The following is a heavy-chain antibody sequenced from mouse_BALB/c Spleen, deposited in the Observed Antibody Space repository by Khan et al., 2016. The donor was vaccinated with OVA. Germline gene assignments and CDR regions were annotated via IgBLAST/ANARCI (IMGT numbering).Heavy chain of an antibody. Sequence: QIQLVQSGPELKKPGETVKIFCKASGYTFTNYGMNWVKQAPGKGLKWMGWINTYTGEPTYTDDFKGRFAFSLETSASTAYLQNNKLKNEDMATYFCATGASYGFFDVGGACTTVTVSS. V-gene: IGHV9-1*02. D-gene: IGHD3-3*01. J-gene: IGHJ1*01. CDR2: INTYTGEP. CDR3: ATGASYGFFDV. CDR1: GYTFTNYG.